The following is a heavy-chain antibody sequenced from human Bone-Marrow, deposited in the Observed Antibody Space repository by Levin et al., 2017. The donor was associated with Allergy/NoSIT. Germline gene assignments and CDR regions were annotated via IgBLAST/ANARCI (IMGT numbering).Heavy chain of an antibody. D-gene: IGHD5-18*01. J-gene: IGHJ5*02. CDR1: GFTFNNYA. CDR2: ITGTGGRT. CDR3: AKEVAPGYSYGFYNWFDP. Sequence: GESLKISCTASGFTFNNYAMSWVRQAPGQGLEWVSGITGTGGRTYYADSVKGRFTISRDKSKSTVFLQMNSLRDNDTAVYYCAKEVAPGYSYGFYNWFDPRGQGTLVTVSS. V-gene: IGHV3-23*01.